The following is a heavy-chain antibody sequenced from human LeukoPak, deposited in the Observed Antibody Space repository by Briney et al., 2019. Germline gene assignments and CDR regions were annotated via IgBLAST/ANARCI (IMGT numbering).Heavy chain of an antibody. CDR3: ARHVFEGIQD. D-gene: IGHD2-8*01. CDR1: GGSISSSSYY. CDR2: IYYSGST. J-gene: IGHJ1*01. Sequence: SETLSLTCTVSGGSISSSSYYWGWIRQPPGKGLEWIGRIYYSGSTYYNPSLKSRVTISVDTSKNQFSLKLSFVTAADTAVYYCARHVFEGIQDWGQGTLVTVSS. V-gene: IGHV4-39*01.